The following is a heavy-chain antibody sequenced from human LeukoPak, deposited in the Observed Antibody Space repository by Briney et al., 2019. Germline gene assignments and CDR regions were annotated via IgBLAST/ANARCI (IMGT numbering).Heavy chain of an antibody. D-gene: IGHD6-13*01. Sequence: SQTLSLTCTVSGGSISSGDYYWSWIRQPPGKGLEWIGYIYYSGSTNYNPSLKGRVTISVDTSKNQFSLKLSSVTAADTAVYYCARFSSSWGPLDYWGQGTLVTVSS. J-gene: IGHJ4*02. CDR2: IYYSGST. V-gene: IGHV4-61*08. CDR1: GGSISSGDYY. CDR3: ARFSSSWGPLDY.